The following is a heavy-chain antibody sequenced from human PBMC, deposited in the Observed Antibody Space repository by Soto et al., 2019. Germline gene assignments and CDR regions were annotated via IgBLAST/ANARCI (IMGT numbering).Heavy chain of an antibody. V-gene: IGHV3-9*01. CDR1: GFTFDDYA. D-gene: IGHD3-16*02. J-gene: IGHJ5*02. CDR2: ISWNSGSI. Sequence: EVQLVESGGGLVQPGRSLRLSCAASGFTFDDYAMHWVRQAPGKGLEWVSGISWNSGSIGYADSVKGRFTISRDNAKNSLYLQMNSLRAEDTALYYCAKGPVWGSYRFGWFDPWGQGTLVTVSS. CDR3: AKGPVWGSYRFGWFDP.